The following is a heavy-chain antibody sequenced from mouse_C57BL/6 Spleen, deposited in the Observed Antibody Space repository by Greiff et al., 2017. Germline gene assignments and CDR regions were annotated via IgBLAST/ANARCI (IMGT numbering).Heavy chain of an antibody. J-gene: IGHJ3*01. D-gene: IGHD2-3*01. V-gene: IGHV8-8*01. Sequence: EVSGPGILQPSQTLSLTCSFSGFSLSTFGMGVGWIRQPSGKGLEWLAHIWWDDDKYYNPALKSRLTISKDTSKNQVVLKIANVDTADTATYYCARIAKEGYYEAWFAYWGQGTLVTVSA. CDR2: IWWDDDK. CDR3: ARIAKEGYYEAWFAY. CDR1: GFSLSTFGMG.